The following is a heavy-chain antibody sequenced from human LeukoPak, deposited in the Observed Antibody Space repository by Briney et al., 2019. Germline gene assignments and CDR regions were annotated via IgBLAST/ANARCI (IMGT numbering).Heavy chain of an antibody. CDR2: ISHSGST. V-gene: IGHV4-34*01. CDR1: GGSFSNYY. D-gene: IGHD3-10*01. CDR3: ARINYYGSGSGPTPLDY. Sequence: SETLSLTCAIYGGSFSNYYWSWIRQPPGKGLEWIGEISHSGSTNYNPSLKSRVTISVDTSKNQFSLKLSSVTAADTAVYYCARINYYGSGSGPTPLDYWGQGTLVTVSS. J-gene: IGHJ4*02.